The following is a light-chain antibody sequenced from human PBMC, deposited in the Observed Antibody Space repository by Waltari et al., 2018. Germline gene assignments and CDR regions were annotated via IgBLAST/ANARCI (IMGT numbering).Light chain of an antibody. Sequence: QSALTQPASVSGSPGQSITISCTGTKSDVGFYNYVSWYQQHPGKAPKVIIYDVSSLPASISNRFSGPKSRSTASLISSGLQADDEADYYCKSYTGTGSWVFGGGTKRTVL. CDR3: KSYTGTGSWV. V-gene: IGLV2-14*03. J-gene: IGLJ3*02. CDR2: DVS. CDR1: KSDVGFYNY.